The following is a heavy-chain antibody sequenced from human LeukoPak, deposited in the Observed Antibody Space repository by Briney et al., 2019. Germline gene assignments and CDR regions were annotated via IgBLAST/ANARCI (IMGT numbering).Heavy chain of an antibody. Sequence: GGSLRPSCAPSGFTFSRHGMHWVRQAPGKGLEWVAIISNDGSRKYYAHSVEGRFTISRDNSKNTLYLQMDSLRAEDTAVYYCARDRAWNYFDYWGQGTLVTVSS. CDR3: ARDRAWNYFDY. CDR1: GFTFSRHG. D-gene: IGHD3-3*01. J-gene: IGHJ4*02. V-gene: IGHV3-30*03. CDR2: ISNDGSRK.